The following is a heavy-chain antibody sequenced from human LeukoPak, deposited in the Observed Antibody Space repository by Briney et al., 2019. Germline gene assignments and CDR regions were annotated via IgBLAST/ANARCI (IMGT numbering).Heavy chain of an antibody. V-gene: IGHV4-31*03. D-gene: IGHD3-9*01. CDR1: GGSISSGGYY. J-gene: IGHJ4*02. Sequence: SQTLSPTCTVSGGSISSGGYYWSWIRQHPGKGLEWIGYIYYSGSTYYNPSLKSRVTISVDTSKNQFSLKLSSVTAADTAVYYCARTDILTGSVDHWGQGTLVTVSS. CDR3: ARTDILTGSVDH. CDR2: IYYSGST.